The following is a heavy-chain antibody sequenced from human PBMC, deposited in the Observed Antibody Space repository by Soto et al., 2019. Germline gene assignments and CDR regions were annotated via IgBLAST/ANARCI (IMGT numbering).Heavy chain of an antibody. J-gene: IGHJ3*02. Sequence: SETLSLTCTVSGGSISSYYWSWIRQPPGKGLEWIGYIYYSGSTNYNPSLKSRVTISVDTSKNQFSLKLSSVTAADTAVYYCARAPGAYYDILTGYKIAFDIWGQGTMVTVSS. CDR2: IYYSGST. CDR1: GGSISSYY. D-gene: IGHD3-9*01. V-gene: IGHV4-59*01. CDR3: ARAPGAYYDILTGYKIAFDI.